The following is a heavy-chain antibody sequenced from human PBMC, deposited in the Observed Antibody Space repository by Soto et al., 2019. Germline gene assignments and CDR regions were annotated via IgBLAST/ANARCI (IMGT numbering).Heavy chain of an antibody. CDR1: GYTFTSYG. CDR2: ISAYNGNT. CDR3: ARAPTGIVGATGVDY. D-gene: IGHD1-26*01. J-gene: IGHJ4*02. Sequence: ASVKVSCKASGYTFTSYGISWVRQAPGQGLEWMGWISAYNGNTNYAQKLQGRVTMTTDTSTSTAYMELRSLRSDDTAVYYCARAPTGIVGATGVDYWGQGTLVTVSS. V-gene: IGHV1-18*01.